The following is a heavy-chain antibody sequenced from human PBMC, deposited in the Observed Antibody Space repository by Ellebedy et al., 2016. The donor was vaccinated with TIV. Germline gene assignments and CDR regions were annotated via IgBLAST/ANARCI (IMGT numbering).Heavy chain of an antibody. CDR1: GFTFSSYW. D-gene: IGHD3-10*01. CDR3: AKGRITMVRGVNHYYYYGMDV. J-gene: IGHJ6*02. CDR2: IYSGGST. V-gene: IGHV3-53*01. Sequence: GESLKISXAASGFTFSSYWMSWVRQAPGKGLEWVSVIYSGGSTYYADSVKGRFTISRDNSKNTLYLQMNSLRAEDTAVHYCAKGRITMVRGVNHYYYYGMDVWGQGTTVTVSS.